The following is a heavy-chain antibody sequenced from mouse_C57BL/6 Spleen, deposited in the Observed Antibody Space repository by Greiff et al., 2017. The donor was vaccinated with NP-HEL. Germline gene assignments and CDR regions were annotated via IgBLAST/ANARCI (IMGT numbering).Heavy chain of an antibody. V-gene: IGHV1-55*01. CDR1: GYTFTSYW. CDR3: ARVSHYGSSLDY. CDR2: IYPGSGST. Sequence: QVQLQQPGAELVKPGASVKMSCKASGYTFTSYWITWVKQRPGQGLEWIGDIYPGSGSTNYNEKFKSKATLTVDTSSSTAYMQLSSLTSEDSAVYYCARVSHYGSSLDYWGQGTTLTVSS. J-gene: IGHJ2*01. D-gene: IGHD1-1*01.